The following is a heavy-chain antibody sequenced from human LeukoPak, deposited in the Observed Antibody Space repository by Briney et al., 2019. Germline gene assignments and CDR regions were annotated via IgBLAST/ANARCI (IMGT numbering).Heavy chain of an antibody. CDR2: INPNSGGT. Sequence: ASVKLSCKASGYTFTVYYMHWVRQAPGQGLEWMEWINPNSGGTNYAQKFQGWVTMTRDTSISTAYMELSRLRSDATAVYCCARAQPSSIWYGPKADYYYYYYGMDVWGQGTTVTVSS. V-gene: IGHV1-2*04. J-gene: IGHJ6*02. CDR3: ARAQPSSIWYGPKADYYYYYYGMDV. CDR1: GYTFTVYY. D-gene: IGHD6-13*01.